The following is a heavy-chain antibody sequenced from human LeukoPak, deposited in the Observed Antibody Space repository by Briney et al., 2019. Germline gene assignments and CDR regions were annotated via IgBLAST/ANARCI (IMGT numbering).Heavy chain of an antibody. CDR1: GFSLSTSGVG. V-gene: IGHV2-5*02. Sequence: SGPTLVKPTQALTLTCTFSGFSLSTSGVGVGWIRQPPGKALEWLALIYWADDKRYSPSLKSRLTITKDSSKNRVVLTMTNMDPVDTATYYCAHSLSSHYGSGSYEAFDIWGQGTMVTVSS. J-gene: IGHJ3*02. CDR2: IYWADDK. CDR3: AHSLSSHYGSGSYEAFDI. D-gene: IGHD3-10*01.